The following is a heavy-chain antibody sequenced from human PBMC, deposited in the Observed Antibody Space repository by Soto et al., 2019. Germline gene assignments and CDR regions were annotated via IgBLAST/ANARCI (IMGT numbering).Heavy chain of an antibody. CDR3: ARKGVYYYMDV. J-gene: IGHJ6*03. V-gene: IGHV3-33*01. D-gene: IGHD3-16*01. CDR2: IWYDGSNK. Sequence: GGSLRLSCAASGFTFSSYGMHWVRQAPGKGLEWVAVIWYDGSNKYYADSVKGRFTISRDNSKNTLYLQMNSLRAEDTAVYYCARKGVYYYMDVWGKGTTVTVSS. CDR1: GFTFSSYG.